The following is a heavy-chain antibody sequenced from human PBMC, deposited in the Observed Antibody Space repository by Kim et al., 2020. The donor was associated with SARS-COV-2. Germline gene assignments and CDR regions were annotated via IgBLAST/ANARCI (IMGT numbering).Heavy chain of an antibody. Sequence: ADSVKGRFTIARDTSKNMLYLQMNSLSAEDTAVYHCAIEMLILTGPPLVYWGQGTLVTVSS. D-gene: IGHD3-9*01. CDR3: AIEMLILTGPPLVY. V-gene: IGHV3-30*02. J-gene: IGHJ4*02.